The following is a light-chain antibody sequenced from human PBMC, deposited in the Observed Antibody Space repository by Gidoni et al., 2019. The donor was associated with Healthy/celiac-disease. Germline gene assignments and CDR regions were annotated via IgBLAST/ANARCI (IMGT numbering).Light chain of an antibody. J-gene: IGKJ3*01. CDR2: AAS. V-gene: IGKV1-9*01. Sequence: DIQLTQSPSFLSASVGDRVTITCRASQGISSYLAWYQQKPGKAPKLLIYAASTLQSGVPSRFSGSGSGTEFTLTISSLQPEDFATYYCQQLNSYPWIGFGPGTKVDIK. CDR1: QGISSY. CDR3: QQLNSYPWIG.